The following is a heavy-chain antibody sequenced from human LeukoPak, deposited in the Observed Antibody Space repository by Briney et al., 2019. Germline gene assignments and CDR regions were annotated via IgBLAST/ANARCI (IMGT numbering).Heavy chain of an antibody. V-gene: IGHV4-59*01. CDR3: ARDHGRKNSGSSPGGY. CDR1: GGSISSYY. CDR2: IYYSGST. J-gene: IGHJ4*02. Sequence: SEALSLTCTVSGGSISSYYWSWLRQPPGKGLEWIGYIYYSGSTNYNPSLKSRVTISVDTSKNQFSLKLSSVTAADTAVYYCARDHGRKNSGSSPGGYWGEGTLVTVSS. D-gene: IGHD1-26*01.